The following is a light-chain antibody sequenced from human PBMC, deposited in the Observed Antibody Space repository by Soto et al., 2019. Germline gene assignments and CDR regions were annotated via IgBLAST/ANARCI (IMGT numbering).Light chain of an antibody. V-gene: IGKV1-39*01. CDR1: QTIFNF. J-gene: IGKJ1*01. CDR3: QQCYSSTWT. CDR2: AAS. Sequence: DIQMTQSPSSLSASVGDRITITCRASQTIFNFLNWYQQKPGKAPKLVIYAASNLQSGVPSRFSGSGSGIDFTLTISSLQPEDFATYFCQQCYSSTWTFGQGTKLEI.